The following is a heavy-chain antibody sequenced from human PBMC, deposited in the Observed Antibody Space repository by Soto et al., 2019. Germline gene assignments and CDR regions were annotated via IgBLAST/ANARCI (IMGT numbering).Heavy chain of an antibody. CDR1: GGTFSSYA. CDR2: IIPIFGTA. Sequence: ASVKVSCKASGGTFSSYAISWVRQAPGQGLEWMGGIIPIFGTADYAQKFQGRVTITADESTSTAYMELSSLRSEDTAVYYCASLIAAAGPPHSPRYYYGMDVWGQGTTVTVS. CDR3: ASLIAAAGPPHSPRYYYGMDV. J-gene: IGHJ6*02. D-gene: IGHD6-13*01. V-gene: IGHV1-69*13.